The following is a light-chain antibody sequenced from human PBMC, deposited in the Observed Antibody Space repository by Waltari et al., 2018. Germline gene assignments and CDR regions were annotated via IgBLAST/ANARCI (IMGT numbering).Light chain of an antibody. CDR2: LNSDGSH. CDR1: SGHSNYA. J-gene: IGLJ2*01. CDR3: QTWGTGIVI. Sequence: QLVLTQSPSASASLGASVKLTCTLSSGHSNYAIAWHQQLPEKGPRCLMKLNSDGSHNKGDGVPDRFSGSSSGAERYRTISSLQSEDEADYYCQTWGTGIVIFGGGTRLTVL. V-gene: IGLV4-69*01.